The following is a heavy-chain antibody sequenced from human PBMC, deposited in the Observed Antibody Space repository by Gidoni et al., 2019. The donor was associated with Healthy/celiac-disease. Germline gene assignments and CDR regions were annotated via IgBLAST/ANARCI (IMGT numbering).Heavy chain of an antibody. Sequence: EVQLVEAGGGLVQPGRCLRLSCPASGFTCGEYAVSWFRQAPGKGLDWLGFIRSKAYVGTTESASSVKGRFTISRDDSKSIAYLQMNSLKTEDTAVYYCTSLDAGLLWFGELLSPGANWGHGTLVTVSS. CDR2: IRSKAYVGTT. D-gene: IGHD3-10*01. CDR1: GFTCGEYA. CDR3: TSLDAGLLWFGELLSPGAN. V-gene: IGHV3-49*03. J-gene: IGHJ4*01.